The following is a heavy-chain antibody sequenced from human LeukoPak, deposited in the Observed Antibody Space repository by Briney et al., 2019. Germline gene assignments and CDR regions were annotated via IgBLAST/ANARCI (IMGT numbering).Heavy chain of an antibody. J-gene: IGHJ4*02. CDR2: TKYRSKWYS. V-gene: IGHV6-1*01. D-gene: IGHD7-27*01. CDR3: ARSSSWGFDF. CDR1: GNSVSSNSVA. Sequence: SQTLSLTCAISGNSVSSNSVAWHWIRQSPSRGLEWLGKTKYRSKWYSDYAVSVKSRTTINPDTSKNQFSLHLNSVTPEDTAVYYCARSSSWGFDFWGQGTLVTVSS.